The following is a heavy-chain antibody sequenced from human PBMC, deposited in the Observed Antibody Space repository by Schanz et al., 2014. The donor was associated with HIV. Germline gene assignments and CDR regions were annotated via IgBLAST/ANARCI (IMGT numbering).Heavy chain of an antibody. V-gene: IGHV3-23*04. CDR1: GFNFGDYY. Sequence: DVQLVESGGGLVQSGGSLRLSCAASGFNFGDYYMTWVRQAPGKGLESVSSISSVGGSKYYADSVEGRFTISRDNAKNRLYLQVNSLRLDDAAVYYCAKGGQRLLYFDKWGQGTLVTVSS. CDR3: AKGGQRLLYFDK. J-gene: IGHJ4*02. CDR2: ISSVGGSK.